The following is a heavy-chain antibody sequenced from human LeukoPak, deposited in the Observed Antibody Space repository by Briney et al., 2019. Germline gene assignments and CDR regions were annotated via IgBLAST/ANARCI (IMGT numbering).Heavy chain of an antibody. CDR2: IYSGGST. CDR1: GGSISSYY. Sequence: PSETLSLTCTVSGGSISSYYWSWVRQAPGKGLEWVSVIYSGGSTYYADSVKGRFTISRDNYKNTVYLQMHSLRAEDTAVYYCARGLSAYSSSSPLSGQHWGQGTLVTVSS. J-gene: IGHJ1*01. D-gene: IGHD6-13*01. V-gene: IGHV3-53*01. CDR3: ARGLSAYSSSSPLSGQH.